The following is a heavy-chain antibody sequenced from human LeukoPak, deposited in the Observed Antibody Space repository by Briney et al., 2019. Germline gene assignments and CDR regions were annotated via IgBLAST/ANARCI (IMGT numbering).Heavy chain of an antibody. D-gene: IGHD2-21*02. Sequence: SETLSLTCTVSGGSISSSSYYWGWIRQPAGKGLGWIGRIYTSGSTNYNPSLKSRVIMSVDTSKNQFSLKLTSVTAADAAVYYCAREGDWTYYYYMDVWGKGTTVTISS. V-gene: IGHV4-61*02. CDR2: IYTSGST. CDR1: GGSISSSSYY. J-gene: IGHJ6*03. CDR3: AREGDWTYYYYMDV.